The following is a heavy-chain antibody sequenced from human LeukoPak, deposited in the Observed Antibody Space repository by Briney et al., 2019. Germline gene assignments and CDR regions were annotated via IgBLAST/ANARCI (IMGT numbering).Heavy chain of an antibody. D-gene: IGHD5-24*01. V-gene: IGHV3-23*01. CDR2: ISGSGGST. J-gene: IGHJ4*02. CDR1: GFTFSSYA. CDR3: AKNNYRILLTGFDY. Sequence: PGGSLRLSCAASGFTFSSYAMSWVRQAPGKGLEWVSAISGSGGSTYYADSVKGRFTISRDNSKDTLYLQMNSLRAEDTAIYYCAKNNYRILLTGFDYWGQGTLVTVSS.